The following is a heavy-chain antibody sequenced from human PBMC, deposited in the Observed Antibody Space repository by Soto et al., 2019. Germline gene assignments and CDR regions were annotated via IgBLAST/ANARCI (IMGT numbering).Heavy chain of an antibody. CDR3: ARRRSVGEFGY. CDR1: GGSINTSSYY. D-gene: IGHD3-10*01. Sequence: PSETLSLTCNVSGGSINTSSYYWGWIRQPPGKGLEWIGSIYYSGSAYYNTSLKSRATISLDTSKNQLSLKLSSVTAADTAVYYCARRRSVGEFGYWPQGNLVTVSS. V-gene: IGHV4-39*01. CDR2: IYYSGSA. J-gene: IGHJ4*02.